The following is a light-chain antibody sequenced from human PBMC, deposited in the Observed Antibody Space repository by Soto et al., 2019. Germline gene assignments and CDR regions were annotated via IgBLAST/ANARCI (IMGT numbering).Light chain of an antibody. CDR3: CSYAGSYTV. V-gene: IGLV2-11*01. CDR1: SSDVGGYNY. J-gene: IGLJ3*02. Sequence: QSALTQTRSVSGSPGQSVTISCTGTSSDVGGYNYVSWYQQHPGKAPKLMIYDVSKRPSGVPDRFSGSKSGNTASLTISGLQAEDEADYYCCSYAGSYTVFGGGTKITVL. CDR2: DVS.